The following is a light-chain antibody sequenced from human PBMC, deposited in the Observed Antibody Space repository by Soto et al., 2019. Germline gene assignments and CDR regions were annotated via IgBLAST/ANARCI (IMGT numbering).Light chain of an antibody. CDR2: DVT. Sequence: QSALTQPASVSGSLGQSITISCTGTSSDIGGFNYVSWYQQHPGKVPQLLIYDVTYRPSGVSHRFSGSKSGNTASLTISGLQAEDEAEYYCSAYTRTSAPGVFGGGTKVTGL. J-gene: IGLJ3*02. V-gene: IGLV2-14*03. CDR3: SAYTRTSAPGV. CDR1: SSDIGGFNY.